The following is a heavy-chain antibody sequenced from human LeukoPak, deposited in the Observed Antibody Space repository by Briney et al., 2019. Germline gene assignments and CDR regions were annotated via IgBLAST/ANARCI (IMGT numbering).Heavy chain of an antibody. CDR2: ISGSGGST. J-gene: IGHJ4*02. D-gene: IGHD5-24*01. CDR3: AKVSGNERDGYNYVVGPYYFDY. V-gene: IGHV3-23*01. CDR1: GFTFSSYA. Sequence: PGGSLRLSCAASGFTFSSYAMSWVRQAPGKGLEWVSAISGSGGSTYYADSVKGRFTISRDNSKNTLYLQMNSLRAEDTAVYYCAKVSGNERDGYNYVVGPYYFDYWGQGTPVTVSS.